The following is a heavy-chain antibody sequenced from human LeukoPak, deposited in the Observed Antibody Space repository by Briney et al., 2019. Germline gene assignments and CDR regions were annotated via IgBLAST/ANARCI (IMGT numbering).Heavy chain of an antibody. CDR2: INPNSGGT. CDR1: GYTFTGYY. CDR3: ARGQRNYGSGSYLGNWFDP. D-gene: IGHD3-10*01. V-gene: IGHV1-2*02. J-gene: IGHJ5*02. Sequence: GASVKVSCKASGYTFTGYYMHWVGQAPGQGLEWMGWINPNSGGTNYAQKFQGRVTMTRGTSISTGYMELSRLRSDDTAVYYCARGQRNYGSGSYLGNWFDPWGQGTLVTVSS.